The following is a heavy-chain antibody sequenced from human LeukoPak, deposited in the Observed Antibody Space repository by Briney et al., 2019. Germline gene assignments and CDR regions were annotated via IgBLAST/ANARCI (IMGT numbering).Heavy chain of an antibody. CDR3: VRDGPNGYNDLDS. V-gene: IGHV3-30*04. J-gene: IGHJ4*02. Sequence: PGRSLRLSCAASGFAFSSYSRHWVRQAPGKGLGSVAVISSDGSNKYYADSMNGRFTISRDNSKNTLYLEMNSLRAEDTAVYYCVRDGPNGYNDLDSWGQGTLVIVSS. CDR2: ISSDGSNK. D-gene: IGHD5-24*01. CDR1: GFAFSSYS.